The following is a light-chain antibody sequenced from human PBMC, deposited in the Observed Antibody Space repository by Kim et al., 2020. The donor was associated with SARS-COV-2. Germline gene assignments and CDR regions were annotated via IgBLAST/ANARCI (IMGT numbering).Light chain of an antibody. Sequence: GQSVTISCTGTSSDVGGYNYVSWYQPPPGKAPKLMIYDVSKRPSGVPDRFSGSKSGNTASLTISGLQAEDEADYYCCSYAGSYTWVFGGGTQLTVL. CDR1: SSDVGGYNY. V-gene: IGLV2-11*01. CDR3: CSYAGSYTWV. J-gene: IGLJ3*02. CDR2: DVS.